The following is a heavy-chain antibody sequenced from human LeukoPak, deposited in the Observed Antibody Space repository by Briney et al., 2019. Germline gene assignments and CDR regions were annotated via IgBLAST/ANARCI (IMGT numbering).Heavy chain of an antibody. CDR3: ASLVGYCSGGSCYPYYFDY. CDR1: AYSFTTYW. Sequence: GESLKISCKGSAYSFTTYWIGWVRQMPGKGLEWMGIIYPGDSDTGYSPSFQGQVTISADKSISTAYLQWSSLKASDTAMYYCASLVGYCSGGSCYPYYFDYWGQGTLVTVSS. J-gene: IGHJ4*02. V-gene: IGHV5-51*01. D-gene: IGHD2-15*01. CDR2: IYPGDSDT.